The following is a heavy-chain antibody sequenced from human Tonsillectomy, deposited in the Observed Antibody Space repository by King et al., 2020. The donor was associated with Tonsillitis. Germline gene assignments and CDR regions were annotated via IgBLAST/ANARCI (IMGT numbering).Heavy chain of an antibody. J-gene: IGHJ6*02. Sequence: VQLVESGGGVVQPGRSLRLSCAASGFTFSNYGMHWVRQAPGKGLEWVAVISYDGINKYYADSVKGRFTISRDSSKNTLYLQMNSLRAEDTALYYCAKDLLGLYGGYYYYGMDVWGRGTTVTISS. CDR3: AKDLLGLYGGYYYYGMDV. V-gene: IGHV3-30*18. CDR2: ISYDGINK. CDR1: GFTFSNYG. D-gene: IGHD4-23*01.